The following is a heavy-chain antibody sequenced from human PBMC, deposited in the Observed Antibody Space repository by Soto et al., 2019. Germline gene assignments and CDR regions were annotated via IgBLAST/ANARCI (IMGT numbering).Heavy chain of an antibody. V-gene: IGHV1-18*04. J-gene: IGHJ4*01. CDR3: AREPIPCSGRSCYLHYYDSSGYDY. D-gene: IGHD3-22*01. CDR1: GYTFTSYG. CDR2: ISAYNGNT. Sequence: GASVKVSCKASGYTFTSYGISWVRQAPGQGLEWMGWISAYNGNTNYAQKLQGRVTMTTDTSASTAYMELRSLRSDDTAVYYCAREPIPCSGRSCYLHYYDSSGYDYWGHGTLVTVSS.